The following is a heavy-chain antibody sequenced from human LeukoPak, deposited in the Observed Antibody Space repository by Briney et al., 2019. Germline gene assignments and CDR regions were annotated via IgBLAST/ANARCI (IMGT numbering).Heavy chain of an antibody. CDR2: IYYSGST. CDR3: ARGSRAGIAARKGGFDY. Sequence: SETLSLTCTVSGGSISSSSYYWGWIRQPPGKGLEWIGSIYYSGSTYYNPSLKSRVTISVDTSKNQFSLKLSSVTAADTAVYYCARGSRAGIAARKGGFDYWGQGTLVTVSS. J-gene: IGHJ4*02. V-gene: IGHV4-39*01. D-gene: IGHD6-6*01. CDR1: GGSISSSSYY.